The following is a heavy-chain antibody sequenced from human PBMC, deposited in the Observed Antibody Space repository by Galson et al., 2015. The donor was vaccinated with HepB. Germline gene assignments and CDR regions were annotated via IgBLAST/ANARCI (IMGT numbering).Heavy chain of an antibody. V-gene: IGHV4-59*01. CDR2: IYYSGST. CDR3: ARYSNYEDYFYGMAG. J-gene: IGHJ6*02. D-gene: IGHD4-11*01. Sequence: ETLSLTCTVSGDSISRYYWSWIRQPPGKGLEWIGYIYYSGSTNYNPSLKSRVTMSVDTSKNQFSLKLSSVTAADTAVYYCARYSNYEDYFYGMAGWGQGTTVTVSS. CDR1: GDSISRYY.